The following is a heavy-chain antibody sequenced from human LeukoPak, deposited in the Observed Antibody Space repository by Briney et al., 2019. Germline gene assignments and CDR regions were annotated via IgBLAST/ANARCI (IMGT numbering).Heavy chain of an antibody. V-gene: IGHV4-31*03. CDR3: TRGRAMADFDY. D-gene: IGHD5-18*01. CDR2: IYYSGST. Sequence: SETLSLTCTVSGGSISSGGYYWSWIRQHPGKGLEWIGYIYYSGSTYYNPSLKSRVTISVDTSKNHFSLRLSSVTAADTAVYYCTRGRAMADFDYWGQGTLVTVSS. J-gene: IGHJ4*02. CDR1: GGSISSGGYY.